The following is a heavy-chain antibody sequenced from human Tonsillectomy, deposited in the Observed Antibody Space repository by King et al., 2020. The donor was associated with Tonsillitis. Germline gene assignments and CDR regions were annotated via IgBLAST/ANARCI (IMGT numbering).Heavy chain of an antibody. CDR2: FYDSGNT. CDR3: GRYEGGVFDP. CDR1: GGSISGGTYY. Sequence: QLQESGPGLVKPSQTLSLTCTVSGGSISGGTYYWSLILQHPGKGLEWIGYFYDSGNTYYNPALKSRRTISVDTSKNQFSLKLSSVTAADTAVYYCGRYEGGVFDPWGQGTLVTVSS. J-gene: IGHJ5*02. V-gene: IGHV4-31*03. D-gene: IGHD2-15*01.